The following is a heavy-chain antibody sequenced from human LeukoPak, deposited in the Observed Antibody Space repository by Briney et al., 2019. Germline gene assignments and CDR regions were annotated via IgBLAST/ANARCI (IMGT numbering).Heavy chain of an antibody. CDR3: ASKGYTGGNCKHYFDY. V-gene: IGHV3-7*03. CDR1: GFTVSSNY. Sequence: PGGSLRLSCAASGFTVSSNYMSWVRQAPGKGLEWVANIKQDGSEEYYVDSVKGRFTISRDSAKNSLYLQMNSLRAEDTAVYYCASKGYTGGNCKHYFDYWGQGTLVTVAS. D-gene: IGHD2-8*02. CDR2: IKQDGSEE. J-gene: IGHJ4*02.